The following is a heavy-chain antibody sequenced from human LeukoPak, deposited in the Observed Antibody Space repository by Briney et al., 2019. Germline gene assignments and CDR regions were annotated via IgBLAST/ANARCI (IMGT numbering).Heavy chain of an antibody. CDR2: INTDGSRT. Sequence: GGSLRLSCAGSGFTFSNYWVHWVRQAPGKGLVWVSRINTDGSRTDYADFVKGRFTISRDNSKNTMYLQMNSLRAEDTAIYYCSRGRDTMVRGVSSFFDYGGQETLVTVS. V-gene: IGHV3-74*01. CDR3: SRGRDTMVRGVSSFFDY. D-gene: IGHD3-10*01. CDR1: GFTFSNYW. J-gene: IGHJ4*02.